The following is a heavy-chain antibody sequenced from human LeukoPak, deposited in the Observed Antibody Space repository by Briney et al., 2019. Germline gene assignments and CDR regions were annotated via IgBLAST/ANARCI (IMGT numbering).Heavy chain of an antibody. V-gene: IGHV4-34*01. Sequence: SETLSLTCAVYGGSFSGYYWSWIRQPPGKGLEWIGEINHSGSTNYNPSLKSRVTISVDTSKNQFSLKLSSVTAADTAVYYCARGSHAYFDAFDIWGQGTMVTASS. J-gene: IGHJ3*02. CDR3: ARGSHAYFDAFDI. CDR2: INHSGST. D-gene: IGHD2/OR15-2a*01. CDR1: GGSFSGYY.